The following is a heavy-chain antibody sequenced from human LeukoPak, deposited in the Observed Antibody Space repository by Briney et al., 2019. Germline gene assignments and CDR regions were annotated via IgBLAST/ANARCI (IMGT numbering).Heavy chain of an antibody. D-gene: IGHD3-10*01. CDR3: RRSYYYCGGYYYYYYGMDV. J-gene: IGHJ6*02. CDR1: GYTFTSYG. Sequence: ASLRVSCKASGYTFTSYGISWVRQAPGQGLEWMGWISGYKGNTDYAQKFQGRVTMTTDTSTNTAYMQLRSLRSDDPAVYYCRRSYYYCGGYYYYYYGMDVWGERTTVTVSS. V-gene: IGHV1-18*01. CDR2: ISGYKGNT.